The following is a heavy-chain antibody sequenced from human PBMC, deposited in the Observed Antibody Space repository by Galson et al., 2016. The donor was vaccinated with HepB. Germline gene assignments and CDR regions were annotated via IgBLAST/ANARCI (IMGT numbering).Heavy chain of an antibody. J-gene: IGHJ6*04. CDR2: IWYDGSDK. V-gene: IGHV3-33*01. Sequence: SLRLSCAASGFTFSTYGMDWVRQAPGKGLEWVAVIWYDGSDKYYADSVKGRFTISRDNSKNTMYLQMNSLRAEDTAVYYCARGDRAHYYHYGMDVWGKGTTVTVSS. D-gene: IGHD3-22*01. CDR3: ARGDRAHYYHYGMDV. CDR1: GFTFSTYG.